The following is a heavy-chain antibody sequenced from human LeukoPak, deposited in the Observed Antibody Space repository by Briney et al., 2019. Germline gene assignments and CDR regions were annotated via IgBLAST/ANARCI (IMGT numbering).Heavy chain of an antibody. J-gene: IGHJ6*03. D-gene: IGHD6-13*01. V-gene: IGHV1-18*01. CDR1: GYTFTNYA. CDR2: ISAYNGNT. Sequence: ASVKVSCKASGYTFTNYAITWVRQAPGQGLEWMGWISAYNGNTNYAQKLQGRVTMTTDTSTSTAYMELRSLRSDDTAVYYCARVDQYSSSWLTRDYYYMDVWGKGTTVTVSS. CDR3: ARVDQYSSSWLTRDYYYMDV.